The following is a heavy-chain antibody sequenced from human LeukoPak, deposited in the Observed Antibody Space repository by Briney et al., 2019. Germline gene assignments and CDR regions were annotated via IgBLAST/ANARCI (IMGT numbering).Heavy chain of an antibody. Sequence: GGSLRLSCAASGFTFSSYSMNWVRQAPGKGLEWVSSISSSSSTIYYADSVKGRFTISRDNAKNSLYLQMNSLRAEDTAVYYCASSPFHDYGDPGWFDPWGQGTLATVSS. CDR2: ISSSSSTI. D-gene: IGHD4-17*01. V-gene: IGHV3-48*01. J-gene: IGHJ5*02. CDR1: GFTFSSYS. CDR3: ASSPFHDYGDPGWFDP.